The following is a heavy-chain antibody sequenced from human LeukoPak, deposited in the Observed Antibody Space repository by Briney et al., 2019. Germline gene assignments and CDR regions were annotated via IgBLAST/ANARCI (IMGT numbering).Heavy chain of an antibody. CDR2: ISWNSGSI. CDR3: AKMTGSNYYGSGSPIFDC. D-gene: IGHD3-10*01. Sequence: PGGSLRLSCAASGFTFSSYAMHWVRQAPGKGLEWVSGISWNSGSIGYADSVKGRFTISRDNAKNSLYLQMNSLRAEDTALYYCAKMTGSNYYGSGSPIFDCWGQGTLVTVSS. V-gene: IGHV3-9*01. J-gene: IGHJ4*02. CDR1: GFTFSSYA.